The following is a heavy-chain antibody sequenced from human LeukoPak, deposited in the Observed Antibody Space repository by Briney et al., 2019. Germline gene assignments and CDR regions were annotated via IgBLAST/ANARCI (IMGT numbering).Heavy chain of an antibody. D-gene: IGHD6-19*01. Sequence: GGSLRLSCAASGLTFSRYWMTWFRQAPGKGLEWVANIKQDGSEKYYVDSVKGRFTISRDNAKNSLYLQMNSLRAEDTAVYYCARGGSGWYVVYWGQGTLVTVSS. CDR2: IKQDGSEK. CDR3: ARGGSGWYVVY. J-gene: IGHJ4*02. CDR1: GLTFSRYW. V-gene: IGHV3-7*01.